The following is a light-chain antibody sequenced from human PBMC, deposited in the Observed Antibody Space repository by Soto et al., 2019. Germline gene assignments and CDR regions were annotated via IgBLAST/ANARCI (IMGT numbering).Light chain of an antibody. CDR3: QQYKDWPGT. V-gene: IGKV3-15*01. Sequence: EIRINLSASTLPVHPEARATLSCRASQSVSSYLAWYQQKPGQAPRLLIYGASTRATGIPVRFSGSGSGTEFTLTISSLQSEDFAVYYCQQYKDWPGTFGQGTKVDIK. J-gene: IGKJ1*01. CDR1: QSVSSY. CDR2: GAS.